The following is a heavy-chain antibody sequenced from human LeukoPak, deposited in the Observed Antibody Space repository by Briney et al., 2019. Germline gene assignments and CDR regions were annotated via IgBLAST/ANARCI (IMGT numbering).Heavy chain of an antibody. J-gene: IGHJ4*02. CDR1: GDSVSSNSAV. CDR2: TCYRTKWYN. D-gene: IGHD6-19*01. CDR3: ARGLYPPMYSSGWDRFDY. V-gene: IGHV6-1*01. Sequence: SQTLSLTCAISGDSVSSNSAVCQWVWRSPSIGLECQGWTCYRTKWYNDYAVSVKSRITINPDTSKNQFSLQLNSVTPEDTAVYYCARGLYPPMYSSGWDRFDYWGQGTLVTVSS.